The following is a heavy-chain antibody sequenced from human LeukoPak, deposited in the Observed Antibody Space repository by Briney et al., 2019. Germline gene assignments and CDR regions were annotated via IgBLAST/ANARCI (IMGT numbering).Heavy chain of an antibody. J-gene: IGHJ6*03. Sequence: PSETLSLTCAVSGGSISSSNWWSLVRQPPGEGLEWIGEIYHSGSTNYNPSVKSRVTISVDKSKNHFSLELSSAPHEDTAVYFCARGRVSSSTWYRTYYYYFYMDVWGKGTTVTVSS. D-gene: IGHD6-13*01. CDR3: ARGRVSSSTWYRTYYYYFYMDV. CDR1: GGSISSSNW. V-gene: IGHV4-4*02. CDR2: IYHSGST.